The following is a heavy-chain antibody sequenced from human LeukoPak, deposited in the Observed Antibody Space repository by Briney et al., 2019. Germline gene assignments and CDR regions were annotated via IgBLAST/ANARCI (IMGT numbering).Heavy chain of an antibody. CDR1: GGTFSSYA. V-gene: IGHV1-69*05. CDR3: AREAPRYSRGWYPKRDAFDI. CDR2: IIPIFGTA. D-gene: IGHD6-19*01. J-gene: IGHJ3*02. Sequence: SVKVSCKASGGTFSSYAISWVRQAPGQGLEWMGGIIPIFGTANYAQKFQGRVTITTDESTSTAYMELSSLRSEDTAVYYCAREAPRYSRGWYPKRDAFDIWGQGTMVTVSS.